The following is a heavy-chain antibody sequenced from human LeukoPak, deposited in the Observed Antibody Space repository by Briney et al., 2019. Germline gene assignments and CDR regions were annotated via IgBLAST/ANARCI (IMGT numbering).Heavy chain of an antibody. V-gene: IGHV4-61*01. CDR1: AGSVSSGSYY. Sequence: SETLCLTCTVSAGSVSSGSYYWSWIRQPPGKGLEWIGYIYYSGSTTYNPSLKSRVTMSVDTSKNKFSLKLNSLTAADTAVYYCARVPISTTARGYFDYWGQGTLVTVSS. CDR2: IYYSGST. CDR3: ARVPISTTARGYFDY. J-gene: IGHJ4*02. D-gene: IGHD4-17*01.